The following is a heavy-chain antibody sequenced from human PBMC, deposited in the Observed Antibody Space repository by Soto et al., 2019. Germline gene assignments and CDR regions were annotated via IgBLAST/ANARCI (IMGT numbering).Heavy chain of an antibody. CDR1: GFTFSSYG. CDR3: AREAPEYCGGDCYFDY. D-gene: IGHD2-21*02. J-gene: IGHJ4*02. V-gene: IGHV3-33*01. CDR2: MWYDGSNK. Sequence: QVQLVESGGGVVQPGRSLRLSCAAYGFTFSSYGMHWVRQAPGKGLEWVAVMWYDGSNKYYADSVKGRFTISRDNSKNPLYLHMNSLRAEDTAVYYCAREAPEYCGGDCYFDYWGQGTLVTVSS.